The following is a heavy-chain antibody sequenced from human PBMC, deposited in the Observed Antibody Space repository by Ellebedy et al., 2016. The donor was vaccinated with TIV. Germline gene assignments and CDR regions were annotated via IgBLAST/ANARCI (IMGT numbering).Heavy chain of an antibody. CDR3: TTLYIWNYVAS. CDR2: IKAKTDGGTT. D-gene: IGHD1-7*01. CDR1: GFSFSSAW. J-gene: IGHJ5*02. V-gene: IGHV3-15*01. Sequence: PGGSLRLSCAASGFSFSSAWMTWVRQAPGKGLEWIGRIKAKTDGGTTDYAAPVKGRFTISRDDSKNTLYLQMDGLTIEDTAVYYCTTLYIWNYVASWGQGTLVTVSS.